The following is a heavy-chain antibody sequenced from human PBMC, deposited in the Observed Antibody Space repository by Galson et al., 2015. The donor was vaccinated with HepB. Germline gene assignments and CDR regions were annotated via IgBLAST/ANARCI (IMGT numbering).Heavy chain of an antibody. CDR1: GFTVSSHY. Sequence: SLRLSCAASGFTVSSHYMSWVRQAPGKGLEWVSVIYGGGTTYYADSVKGRFNISRDKSKNTLSLQMNSLRAEDTAVYYCARGHSVVTAIDWGQGTLVTVSS. D-gene: IGHD2-21*02. J-gene: IGHJ4*02. V-gene: IGHV3-53*01. CDR2: IYGGGTT. CDR3: ARGHSVVTAID.